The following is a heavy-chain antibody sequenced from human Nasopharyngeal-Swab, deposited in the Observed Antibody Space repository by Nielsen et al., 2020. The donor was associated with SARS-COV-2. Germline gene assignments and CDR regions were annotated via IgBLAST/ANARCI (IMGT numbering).Heavy chain of an antibody. V-gene: IGHV3-48*02. CDR1: GFTFNLYT. J-gene: IGHJ3*02. CDR3: ARATPAFDI. Sequence: GESLKISCAASGFTFNLYTINWVRQAPGKGLEWVSYISSSSSTIYYADSVKGRFTISRDNAKNSLYLQMNSLRDEDTAVYYCARATPAFDIWGQGTMVTVTS. CDR2: ISSSSSTI.